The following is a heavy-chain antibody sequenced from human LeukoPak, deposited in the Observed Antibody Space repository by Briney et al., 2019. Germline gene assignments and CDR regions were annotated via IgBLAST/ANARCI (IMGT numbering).Heavy chain of an antibody. D-gene: IGHD2-2*01. V-gene: IGHV1-46*01. J-gene: IGHJ6*02. CDR1: GYTLTELS. CDR2: INPSGGST. CDR3: ARDNIVVVPAAPGYGMDV. Sequence: ASVKVSCKVSGYTLTELSMHWVRQAPGKGLEWMGLINPSGGSTSYVQKFQGRVTMTRDTSTSTVYMELSSLRSEDTAVYYCARDNIVVVPAAPGYGMDVWGQGTTVTVSS.